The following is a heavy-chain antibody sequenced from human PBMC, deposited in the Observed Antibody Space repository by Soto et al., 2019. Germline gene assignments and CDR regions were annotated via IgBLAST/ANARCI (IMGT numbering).Heavy chain of an antibody. Sequence: EVQLLESGGGLVQPGGSLRLSCAASGFTFSSYAMSWVRQAPGKGLEWVSAISGSGGSTYYADSVKGRFTISRDNSKNTLYLQMNSLRAEDTAVYYCAKPARYSSSRPEYYFDYWGQGTLVTVSS. CDR3: AKPARYSSSRPEYYFDY. V-gene: IGHV3-23*01. CDR2: ISGSGGST. J-gene: IGHJ4*02. D-gene: IGHD6-13*01. CDR1: GFTFSSYA.